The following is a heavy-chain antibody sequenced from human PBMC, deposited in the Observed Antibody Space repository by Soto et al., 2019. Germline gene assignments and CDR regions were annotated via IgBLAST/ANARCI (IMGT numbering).Heavy chain of an antibody. D-gene: IGHD5-12*01. CDR3: ATSYDSGFDP. Sequence: QLQLVQSGAEVERPGASVRVSCKAYGYPFSKYGISWIRQAPGQGLEWMGWIKPDNGDTNYAQKFQGRVTMTTDTSSNTAYMELRSVRSDDTAVYYCATSYDSGFDPWGQGTLVSVSS. CDR2: IKPDNGDT. V-gene: IGHV1-18*04. CDR1: GYPFSKYG. J-gene: IGHJ5*02.